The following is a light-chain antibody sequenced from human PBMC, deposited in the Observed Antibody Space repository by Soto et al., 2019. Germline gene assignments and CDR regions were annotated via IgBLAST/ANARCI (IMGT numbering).Light chain of an antibody. CDR2: GGY. J-gene: IGKJ4*01. CDR3: QQYHSTRLT. V-gene: IGKV3-20*01. Sequence: IVLTQSPCTLSLSPGERATLSCRASPGISSSYLAWYQQKPGQAPSLLVYGGYIRATGTPDRFSGSGSGTDFTLTISSLQAEDVAVYYCQQYHSTRLTFGGGTKVDNK. CDR1: PGISSSY.